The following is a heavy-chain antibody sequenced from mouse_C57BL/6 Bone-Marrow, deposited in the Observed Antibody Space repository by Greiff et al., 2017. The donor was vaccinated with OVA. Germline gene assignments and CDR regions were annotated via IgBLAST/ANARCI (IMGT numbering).Heavy chain of an antibody. Sequence: VQLQQSGAELVKPGASVKMSCKASGYTFTSYWITWVKQRPGQGLEWIGDIYPGSGSTNYNEKFKSKATLTGDTSSSTAYMQLSSLTSEDSAVYYCARPVVDWYFDVWGTGTTVTVSS. CDR3: ARPVVDWYFDV. CDR2: IYPGSGST. CDR1: GYTFTSYW. J-gene: IGHJ1*03. V-gene: IGHV1-55*01. D-gene: IGHD1-1*01.